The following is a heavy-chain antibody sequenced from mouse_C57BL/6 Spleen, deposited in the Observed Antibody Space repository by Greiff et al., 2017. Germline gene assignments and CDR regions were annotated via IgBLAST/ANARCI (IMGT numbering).Heavy chain of an antibody. CDR1: GYTFTDYY. V-gene: IGHV1-26*01. J-gene: IGHJ3*01. CDR2: IYPGDGDT. D-gene: IGHD2-4*01. CDR3: ARNDYDAAWFAY. Sequence: EVQLQQSGPELVKPGASVKISCKASGYTFTDYYMNWVKQSHGKSLEWIGQIYPGDGDTNYNGKFKGKATLTADKSSSPAYMQLSSLTSEDSAVYFCARNDYDAAWFAYWGQGTLVTVSA.